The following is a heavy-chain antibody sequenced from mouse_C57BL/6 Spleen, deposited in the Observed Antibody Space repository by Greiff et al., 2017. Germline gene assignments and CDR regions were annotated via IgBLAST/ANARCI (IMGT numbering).Heavy chain of an antibody. CDR1: GFTFSSYA. CDR3: ARARNGGFAY. V-gene: IGHV5-4*01. J-gene: IGHJ3*01. Sequence: DVHLVESGGGLVKPGGSLKLSCAASGFTFSSYAMSWVRQTPEKRLEWVATISDGGSYTYYPDNVKGRFTISRDNAKNNLYLQMSHLKSEDTAMYYCARARNGGFAYWGQGTLVTVSA. CDR2: ISDGGSYT.